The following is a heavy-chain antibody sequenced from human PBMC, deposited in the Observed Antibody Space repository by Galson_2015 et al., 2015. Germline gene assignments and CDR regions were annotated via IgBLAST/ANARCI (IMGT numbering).Heavy chain of an antibody. D-gene: IGHD7-27*01. CDR3: ARDGRHGMAGNWGFDY. CDR1: GFTFSSYR. J-gene: IGHJ4*02. CDR2: ISSSSSYI. V-gene: IGHV3-21*01. Sequence: SLRLSCAASGFTFSSYRMNWVRQAPGKGLEWVSSISSSSSYIYYADSVKGRFTISRDNAKNSLYLQMNSLRAEDTAVYYCARDGRHGMAGNWGFDYWGQGTLVTVSS.